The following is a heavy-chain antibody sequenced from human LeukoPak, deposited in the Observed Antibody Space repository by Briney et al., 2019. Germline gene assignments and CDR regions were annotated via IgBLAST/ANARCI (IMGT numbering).Heavy chain of an antibody. J-gene: IGHJ6*03. CDR3: ARTCSDYHYMDV. D-gene: IGHD2-8*01. V-gene: IGHV4-59*08. Sequence: PSETLSLTCTVSGGSISSYYWSWIRQPPGKGLEWIGYIYYSGSTYYSPSLKSRVTISVDTSKNQFSLKLSSVAAADTALYYCARTCSDYHYMDVWGKGTTVTVSS. CDR2: IYYSGST. CDR1: GGSISSYY.